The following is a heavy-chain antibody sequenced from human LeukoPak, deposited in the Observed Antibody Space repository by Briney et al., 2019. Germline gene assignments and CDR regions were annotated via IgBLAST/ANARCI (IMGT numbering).Heavy chain of an antibody. CDR1: GYTFTGYY. Sequence: TSVKVSCKASGYTFTGYYMHWVRQAPGQGLEWMGWINPNSGGTNYAQKFQGRVTMTGDTSISTTYMELSSLRSDDTAVYYCARAGPYYYYYYYMDVWGKGTTVTISS. CDR2: INPNSGGT. V-gene: IGHV1-2*02. CDR3: ARAGPYYYYYYYMDV. J-gene: IGHJ6*03.